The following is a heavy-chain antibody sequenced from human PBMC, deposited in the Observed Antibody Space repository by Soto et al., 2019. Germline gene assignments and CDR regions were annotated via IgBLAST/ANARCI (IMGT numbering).Heavy chain of an antibody. J-gene: IGHJ4*02. Sequence: GGSLRLSRAASEFKCSNYAMRWVRQAQGKGLEWVSSISDNGGTTYYADSVKGRFTISRDKSKNTLYLQMNSLRAEDTAVYYCAKEPQQLIVYFDYCGQGTQVTV. CDR2: ISDNGGTT. V-gene: IGHV3-23*01. CDR1: EFKCSNYA. D-gene: IGHD6-13*01. CDR3: AKEPQQLIVYFDY.